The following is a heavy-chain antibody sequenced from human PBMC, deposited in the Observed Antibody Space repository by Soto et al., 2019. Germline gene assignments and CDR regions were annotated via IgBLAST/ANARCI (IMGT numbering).Heavy chain of an antibody. Sequence: CTVAGGCIASGRRYLCWIRQPPGKGLEWIGYIHDSGSTNYVSSLKSRVTISADPSRNQFFLKVYSVTAADTAVYYCARGWDAGYWGQGTLVTVSS. CDR1: GGCIASGRRY. V-gene: IGHV4-61*01. D-gene: IGHD6-19*01. CDR2: IHDSGST. J-gene: IGHJ4*02. CDR3: ARGWDAGY.